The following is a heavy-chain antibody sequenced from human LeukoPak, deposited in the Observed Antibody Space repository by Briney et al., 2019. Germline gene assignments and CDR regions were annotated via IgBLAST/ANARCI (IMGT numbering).Heavy chain of an antibody. CDR3: ARDYESSYYYGMDV. CDR2: ISSSSSYI. V-gene: IGHV3-21*01. J-gene: IGHJ6*02. D-gene: IGHD3-22*01. Sequence: GGSLRLSCAASGLTFSSYSMNWVRQAPGKGLEWVSSISSSSSYIYYADSVKGRFTISRDNAKNSLYLQMNSLRAEDTAVYYCARDYESSYYYGMDVWGQGTTVTVSS. CDR1: GLTFSSYS.